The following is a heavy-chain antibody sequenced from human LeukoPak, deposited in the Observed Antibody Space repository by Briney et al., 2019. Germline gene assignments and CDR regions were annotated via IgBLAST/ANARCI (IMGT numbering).Heavy chain of an antibody. CDR2: INSDGSST. V-gene: IGHV3-74*01. J-gene: IGHJ3*02. D-gene: IGHD3-3*01. CDR3: VDPFGDAFDI. CDR1: GFTFSRNW. Sequence: GGSLSLSCAAPGFTFSRNWLHWARQVQGKGLVWVSHINSDGSSTTYADSVKGRFTISRDNAKNTLYLQMNSLRGEDTGVYYCVDPFGDAFDIWGQGTVVTVSS.